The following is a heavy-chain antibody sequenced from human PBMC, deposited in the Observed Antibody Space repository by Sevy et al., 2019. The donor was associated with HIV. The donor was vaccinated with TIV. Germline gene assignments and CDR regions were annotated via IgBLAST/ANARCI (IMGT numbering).Heavy chain of an antibody. CDR1: GGSISSGSYY. V-gene: IGHV4-61*02. Sequence: SETLSLTCTVSGGSISSGSYYWSWIRQPAGKGLEWIGRIYTSGSTNYNPSLKSRVTMSVDTSKNQFSLKLSSVTAAYTAVYYCARAPTYYDFWSVGWFDPWGQGILVTVSS. CDR3: ARAPTYYDFWSVGWFDP. J-gene: IGHJ5*02. D-gene: IGHD3-3*01. CDR2: IYTSGST.